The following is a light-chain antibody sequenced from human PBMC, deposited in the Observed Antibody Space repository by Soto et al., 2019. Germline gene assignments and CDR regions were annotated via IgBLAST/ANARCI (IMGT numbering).Light chain of an antibody. CDR2: DAS. V-gene: IGKV1-5*01. J-gene: IGKJ1*01. CDR1: QSISSW. Sequence: DIQMTQSPSTLSASVGDRVTITYRASQSISSWLAWYQQKPGKAPKLLIYDASSLESGVPSRFSGSGSGTEFTLTISSLQPDDFATYYCQQYNSYLFGQGTKVDIK. CDR3: QQYNSYL.